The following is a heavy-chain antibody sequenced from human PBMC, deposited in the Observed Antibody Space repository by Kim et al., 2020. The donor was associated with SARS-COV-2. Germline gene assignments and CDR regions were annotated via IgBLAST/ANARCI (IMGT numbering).Heavy chain of an antibody. CDR2: ISYDEDEN. V-gene: IGHV3-30*03. J-gene: IGHJ6*02. D-gene: IGHD3-22*01. CDR1: GFTFSGYG. Sequence: GGSLRLSCAASGFTFSGYGMHWVRQAPGKGLEWVAVISYDEDENYYADSVKGRFTISRDNSKNTLFLQMHSLRLEDTAVYFCARAPRRDSSGYYYDTHYYYYGMDVWGQGTTVTVSS. CDR3: ARAPRRDSSGYYYDTHYYYYGMDV.